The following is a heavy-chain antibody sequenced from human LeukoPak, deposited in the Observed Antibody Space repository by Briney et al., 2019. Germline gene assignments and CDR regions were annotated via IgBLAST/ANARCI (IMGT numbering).Heavy chain of an antibody. CDR2: ISAYNGNT. J-gene: IGHJ4*02. Sequence: ASVKVSCKASGYTFTSYGISWVRQAPGQGLEWMGWISAYNGNTNYAQKLQGRVTMTTDTSTSTAYMELRSLRSDDMAVYYCARAGYSSSWYVSPFDYWGQGTLVTVSS. V-gene: IGHV1-18*03. D-gene: IGHD6-13*01. CDR1: GYTFTSYG. CDR3: ARAGYSSSWYVSPFDY.